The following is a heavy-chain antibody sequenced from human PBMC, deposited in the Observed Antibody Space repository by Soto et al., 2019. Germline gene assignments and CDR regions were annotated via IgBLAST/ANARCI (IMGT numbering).Heavy chain of an antibody. Sequence: ASVKVSCKASGYTFTSYYMHWVRQAPGQRLEWMGWINAGNGNTKYSQKFQGRVTITRDTSASTAYMELSSLRSEDTAVYYCARDRDEGYCSGGSCYSAQIFDYWGQGTLVTVSS. D-gene: IGHD2-15*01. CDR3: ARDRDEGYCSGGSCYSAQIFDY. J-gene: IGHJ4*02. CDR1: GYTFTSYY. V-gene: IGHV1-3*01. CDR2: INAGNGNT.